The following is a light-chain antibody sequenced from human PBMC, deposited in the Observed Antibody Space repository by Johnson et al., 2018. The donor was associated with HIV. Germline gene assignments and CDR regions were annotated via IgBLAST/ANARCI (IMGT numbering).Light chain of an antibody. J-gene: IGLJ1*01. CDR3: ATWASSLSTYV. CDR2: ENN. CDR1: SSNIGNNY. Sequence: QSVLTQPPSVSAAPGQKVTISCSGSSSNIGNNYVSWYQQLPGTAPKLLIYENNKRPSGIPDRFSGSKSGTSATLGITGLQTGDEADYCCATWASSLSTYVFGTGTKVTVL. V-gene: IGLV1-51*02.